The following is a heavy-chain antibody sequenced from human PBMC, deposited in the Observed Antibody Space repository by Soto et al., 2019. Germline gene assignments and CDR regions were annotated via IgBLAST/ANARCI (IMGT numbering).Heavy chain of an antibody. CDR1: GYSFTRHY. D-gene: IGHD3-9*01. J-gene: IGHJ4*02. CDR2: IFPGGVNI. V-gene: IGHV1-46*01. CDR3: VKSFDYDILTGYTYYFDY. Sequence: ASVKVSCKAIGYSFTRHYMHWVRQAPGQGLEWMGTIFPGGVNIAYAQKFEGRVTMTKDTTTSTVYMELNSLTSEDTAVYYCVKSFDYDILTGYTYYFDYWGQGTLVTVSS.